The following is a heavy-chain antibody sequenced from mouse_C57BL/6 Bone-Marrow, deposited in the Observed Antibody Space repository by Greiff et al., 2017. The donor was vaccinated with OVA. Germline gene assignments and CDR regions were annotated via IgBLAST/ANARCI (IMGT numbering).Heavy chain of an antibody. Sequence: EVKLQQSGPELVKPGASVKISCKASGYTFTDYYMNWVKQSHGKSLEWIGDINPNNGGTSYNQKFKGKATLTVDKSSSTAYMELRSLTSEDSAVYYCARNWERAMDYWGQGTSVTVSS. J-gene: IGHJ4*01. CDR3: ARNWERAMDY. CDR2: INPNNGGT. CDR1: GYTFTDYY. D-gene: IGHD4-1*01. V-gene: IGHV1-26*01.